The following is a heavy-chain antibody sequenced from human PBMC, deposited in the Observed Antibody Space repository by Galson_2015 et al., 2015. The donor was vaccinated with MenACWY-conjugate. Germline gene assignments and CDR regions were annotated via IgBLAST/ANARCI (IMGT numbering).Heavy chain of an antibody. CDR1: GFTFSSYA. D-gene: IGHD6-25*01. Sequence: SLRLSCAASGFTFSSYAIHWVRQAPGKGLEWVAAISYDGSETYYGDSVRGQFTLSRDNSQNTVTLQMNSLRGDDTAVYFCARARGAANCDSWGPGTLVTVSS. CDR2: ISYDGSET. CDR3: ARARGAANCDS. J-gene: IGHJ4*02. V-gene: IGHV3-30*04.